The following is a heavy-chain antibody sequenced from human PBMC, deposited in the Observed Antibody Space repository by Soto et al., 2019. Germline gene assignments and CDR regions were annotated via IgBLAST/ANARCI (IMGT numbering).Heavy chain of an antibody. CDR3: ARVLGWATTYSWFDP. D-gene: IGHD1-1*01. J-gene: IGHJ5*02. CDR2: INHSGST. V-gene: IGHV4-34*01. CDR1: GGSFSGYD. Sequence: PSETLSLTCAVYGGSFSGYDWSWIRQPPGEGLEWIGEINHSGSTNYNPSLKSRVTISVDTSKNQFSLKLSSVTAADTAVYYCARVLGWATTYSWFDPWGQGTLVTVSS.